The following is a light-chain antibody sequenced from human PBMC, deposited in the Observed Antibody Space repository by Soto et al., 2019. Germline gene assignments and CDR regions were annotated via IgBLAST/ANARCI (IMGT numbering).Light chain of an antibody. Sequence: DIQMTQSPSSLSASVGDRVTITCQASQDINNYLNWYQQKPGNAPKFLIYDASKLETGVPSRFSGSRSGTDFTLTISSLQPEDLATYHCQQFDSLPFTFGGGTKVDIK. CDR2: DAS. J-gene: IGKJ4*01. V-gene: IGKV1-33*01. CDR3: QQFDSLPFT. CDR1: QDINNY.